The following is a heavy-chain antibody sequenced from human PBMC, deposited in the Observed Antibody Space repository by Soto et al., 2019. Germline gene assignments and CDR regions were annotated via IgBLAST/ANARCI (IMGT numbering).Heavy chain of an antibody. CDR1: GGAFSSYA. CDR3: ASCTSPRIADDP. J-gene: IGHJ5*02. V-gene: IGHV1-69*13. CDR2: IIPIFGTA. Sequence: SVKVCFKASGGAFSSYAISLVRQAPGQGLEWMGGIIPIFGTANYAQKFQGRVTITADESTSTAYMELSSLRSEDTAVYYCASCTSPRIADDPWGQGTMVTVSS. D-gene: IGHD6-13*01.